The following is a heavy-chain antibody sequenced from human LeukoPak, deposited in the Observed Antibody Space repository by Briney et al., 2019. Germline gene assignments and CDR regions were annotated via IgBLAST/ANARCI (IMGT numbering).Heavy chain of an antibody. CDR1: GGSISSYY. Sequence: PSETLSLTCTVSGGSISSYYWSWIRQPPGKGLEWIGYIYYSGSTNYNPSLKSRVTISVDTSKNQFSLKLSSVTAADTAIYYCARDPYNGNYGDSYYYYMDVWGKGTTVTISS. V-gene: IGHV4-59*01. D-gene: IGHD1-26*01. CDR2: IYYSGST. CDR3: ARDPYNGNYGDSYYYYMDV. J-gene: IGHJ6*03.